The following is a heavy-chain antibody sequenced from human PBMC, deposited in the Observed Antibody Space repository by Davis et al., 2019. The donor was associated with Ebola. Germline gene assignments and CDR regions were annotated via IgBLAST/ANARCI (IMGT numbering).Heavy chain of an antibody. D-gene: IGHD3-22*01. V-gene: IGHV3-48*02. J-gene: IGHJ6*02. Sequence: GESLKISCAASGFTFSSYSMNWVRQAPGKGLEWVSYISSSSSTIYYADSVKGRFAISRDNAKNSLYLQMNSLRDEDTAVYYCARGATYYYDSSGYRYGMDVWGQGTTVTVSS. CDR1: GFTFSSYS. CDR3: ARGATYYYDSSGYRYGMDV. CDR2: ISSSSSTI.